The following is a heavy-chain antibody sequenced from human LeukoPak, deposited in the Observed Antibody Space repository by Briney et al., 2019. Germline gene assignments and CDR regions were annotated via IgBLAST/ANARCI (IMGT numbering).Heavy chain of an antibody. J-gene: IGHJ5*02. CDR1: GYTFANYG. Sequence: ASVKVSCKASGYTFANYGISWVRQAPGQGLEWMGWISAYNGNTNYAQKFQDRVSMTKDTSTSTAYMELRSLRSDDTAVYYCARDTRPSYFDFWTAYHEGNWFDPWGQGTLVTASS. CDR3: ARDTRPSYFDFWTAYHEGNWFDP. D-gene: IGHD3-3*01. V-gene: IGHV1-18*01. CDR2: ISAYNGNT.